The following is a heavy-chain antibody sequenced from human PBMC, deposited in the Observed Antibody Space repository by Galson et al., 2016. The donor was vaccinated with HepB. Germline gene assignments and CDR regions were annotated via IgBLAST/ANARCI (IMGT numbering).Heavy chain of an antibody. CDR2: IYGGGTT. CDR3: AKQSRDRMSIDHDFWSGALDN. Sequence: SLRLSCAASGFTVSSNYMNWVRQAPGKGLEWVSVIYGGGTTYYADSVKGRFTISRDNSKNTLYLQMNSLKGEETAVYYCAKQSRDRMSIDHDFWSGALDNWGQGTLVTVSP. D-gene: IGHD3-3*01. V-gene: IGHV3-53*05. J-gene: IGHJ4*02. CDR1: GFTVSSNY.